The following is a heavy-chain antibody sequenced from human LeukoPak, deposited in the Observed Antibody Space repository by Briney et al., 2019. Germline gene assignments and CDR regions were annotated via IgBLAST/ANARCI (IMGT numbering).Heavy chain of an antibody. Sequence: GGSLRLSCAASEFTFGGSYAMSWVRQAAGKGLEWVAGISGSGDRTYYADSAKGRFTISRDNAKNSLYLQMNSLRAEDTAVYYCAELGITMIGGVWGKGTTVTISS. CDR3: AELGITMIGGV. J-gene: IGHJ6*04. CDR2: ISGSGDRT. V-gene: IGHV3-23*01. D-gene: IGHD3-10*02. CDR1: EFTFGGSYA.